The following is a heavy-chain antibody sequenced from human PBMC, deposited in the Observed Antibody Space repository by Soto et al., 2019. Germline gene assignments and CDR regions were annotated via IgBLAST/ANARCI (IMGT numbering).Heavy chain of an antibody. V-gene: IGHV1-69*13. CDR2: IIPIFGTA. Sequence: SVKVSCKASGGTSSSYGSSWWLQSPVQVLEWMGGIIPIFGTANYAQKFQGRVTMTADESTSTAYMELSSLRSEDTAVYYCARGQDLAMVTFDYWGQGTLVTVSS. CDR1: GGTSSSYG. CDR3: ARGQDLAMVTFDY. J-gene: IGHJ4*02. D-gene: IGHD5-18*01.